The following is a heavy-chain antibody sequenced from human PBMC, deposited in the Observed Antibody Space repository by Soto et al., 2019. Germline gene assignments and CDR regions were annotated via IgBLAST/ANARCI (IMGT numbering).Heavy chain of an antibody. V-gene: IGHV3-21*01. D-gene: IGHD6-19*01. J-gene: IGHJ4*02. CDR3: ARGSSDWFPFDY. CDR1: GFIFSDYT. Sequence: EVQLVESGGGLVKPGGSLRLSCAASGFIFSDYTMNWVRQAPGKGLEWVSSISTGGTYIYYTDSVRGRFTISRDNAKNSLYLQTNSLRADDTALYYCARGSSDWFPFDYWGQGTLVTVSS. CDR2: ISTGGTYI.